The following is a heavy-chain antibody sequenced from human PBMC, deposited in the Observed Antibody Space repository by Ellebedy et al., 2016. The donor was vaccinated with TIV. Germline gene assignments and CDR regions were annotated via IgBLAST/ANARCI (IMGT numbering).Heavy chain of an antibody. J-gene: IGHJ4*02. D-gene: IGHD3-22*01. CDR2: VYYSGTT. CDR1: GGSISSSFYY. CDR3: ARDLTYYYDSSGYSL. V-gene: IGHV4-39*02. Sequence: SETLSLTXTVSGGSISSSFYYWGWIRQPPGKGLEWIGSVYYSGTTYYNPSLKSRVTISVDTSKNRLSLKLSSVTAADTAVYYCARDLTYYYDSSGYSLWGQGTLVTVSS.